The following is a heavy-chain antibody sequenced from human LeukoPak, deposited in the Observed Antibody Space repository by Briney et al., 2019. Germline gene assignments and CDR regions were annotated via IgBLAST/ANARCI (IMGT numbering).Heavy chain of an antibody. CDR2: ISYDGSNK. CDR3: ARDPDSSGYYAYYFDY. CDR1: GFTISSYG. J-gene: IGHJ4*02. V-gene: IGHV3-30-3*01. D-gene: IGHD3-22*01. Sequence: GRSLRLTCAASGFTISSYGMHWVRQAPGKGLERVIVISYDGSNKYYADSVKGRFTISRDNSKNTLYLQMNSLRAEDTAVYYCARDPDSSGYYAYYFDYWGQGTLVTVSS.